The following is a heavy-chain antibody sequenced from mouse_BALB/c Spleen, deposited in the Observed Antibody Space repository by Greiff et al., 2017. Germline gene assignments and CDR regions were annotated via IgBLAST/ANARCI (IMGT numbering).Heavy chain of an antibody. CDR3: TRGGIDGYDDDWYFDV. V-gene: IGHV1-5*01. D-gene: IGHD2-2*01. CDR1: GYCFTSYW. J-gene: IGHJ1*01. CDR2: IYPGNSDT. Sequence: EVQLQQSGTVLARPGASVKMSCKASGYCFTSYWMHWVKQRPGQGLEWIGAIYPGNSDTSYNQKFKGKAKLTAVTSASTAYMELSSLTNEDSADYYCTRGGIDGYDDDWYFDVWGAGTTVTVSS.